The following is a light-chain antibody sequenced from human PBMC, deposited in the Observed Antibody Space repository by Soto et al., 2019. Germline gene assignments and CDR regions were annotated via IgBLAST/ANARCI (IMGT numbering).Light chain of an antibody. CDR1: SNDIGGDNY. Sequence: QSALTQPPSVSGAPGQSITIPCTGTSNDIGGDNYVSWYQQFPGKAPKLIIYDVTNRPSGVSFRFSGSKSGNTASLTISGLQADDEEGYHCSSYYSTSTSRLFGAGTKLTVL. CDR2: DVT. CDR3: SSYYSTSTSRL. V-gene: IGLV2-14*03. J-gene: IGLJ3*02.